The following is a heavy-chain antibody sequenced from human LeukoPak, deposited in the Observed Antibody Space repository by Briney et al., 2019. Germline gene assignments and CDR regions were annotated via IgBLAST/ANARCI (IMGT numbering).Heavy chain of an antibody. CDR3: AREFRIGGGSYCDAFDI. CDR2: IYTSGST. D-gene: IGHD1-26*01. CDR1: GGSISSYY. J-gene: IGHJ3*02. Sequence: SETLSLTCTVSGGSISSYYWSWIRQPAGKGLEWIGRIYTSGSTNYNPSLKSRVTMSVDTSKNQFSLKLSSVTAADTAVYYCAREFRIGGGSYCDAFDIWGQGTMVTVSS. V-gene: IGHV4-4*07.